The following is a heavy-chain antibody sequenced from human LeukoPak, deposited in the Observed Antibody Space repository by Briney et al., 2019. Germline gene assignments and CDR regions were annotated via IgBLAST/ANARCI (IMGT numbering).Heavy chain of an antibody. V-gene: IGHV3-30*04. J-gene: IGHJ4*02. CDR2: ISYDGSNK. CDR3: ARAIAAAGPYYFDY. Sequence: GGSLRLSCAASGFTFCSYAMHWVRQAPGKGLEWVAVISYDGSNKYYADSVKGRFTISRDNSKNTLYLQMNSLRAEDTAVYYCARAIAAAGPYYFDYWGQGTLVTVSS. D-gene: IGHD6-13*01. CDR1: GFTFCSYA.